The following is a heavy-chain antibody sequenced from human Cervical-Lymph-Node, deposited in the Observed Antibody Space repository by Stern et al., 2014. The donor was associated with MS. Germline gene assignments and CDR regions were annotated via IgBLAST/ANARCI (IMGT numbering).Heavy chain of an antibody. D-gene: IGHD1-1*01. V-gene: IGHV3-30*04. CDR2: LSSHGQKK. CDR1: GFTLTYYA. CDR3: ARDQGTPENGFDL. Sequence: VQLLESGGGVVQPGRSLRLSCAASGFTLTYYAMHWVRQAPGKGLEWVALLSSHGQKKYYADSVKGRFTISRDNSKNSLYLQMSSLRPEDTAVYYCARDQGTPENGFDLWGQGSMVIVSS. J-gene: IGHJ3*01.